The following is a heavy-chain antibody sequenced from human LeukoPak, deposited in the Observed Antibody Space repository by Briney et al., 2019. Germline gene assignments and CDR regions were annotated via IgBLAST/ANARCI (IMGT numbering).Heavy chain of an antibody. Sequence: ASVKVSCKASGYTFTSYGISWVRQAPGQGLEWMGWISAYNGNTNYAQKLQGRVTMTTDTSTSTAYMELRSLRSDDTAVYYCARGVVRGVIITEIDYWGQGTLVTVSS. CDR2: ISAYNGNT. CDR1: GYTFTSYG. D-gene: IGHD3-10*01. CDR3: ARGVVRGVIITEIDY. V-gene: IGHV1-18*01. J-gene: IGHJ4*02.